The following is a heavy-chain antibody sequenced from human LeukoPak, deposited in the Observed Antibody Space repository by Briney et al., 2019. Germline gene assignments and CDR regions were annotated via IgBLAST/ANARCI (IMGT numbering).Heavy chain of an antibody. Sequence: GGSLRLPCAASGFTFSTYGMHWVRQAPGKGLEWVTFIRYDGGNKYYADSVKGRFTISRDNSKNRLYLQMNSLRPEETALYYCAKDLEQWPPVPEYWGQGTLVIVSS. CDR1: GFTFSTYG. D-gene: IGHD6-19*01. CDR3: AKDLEQWPPVPEY. CDR2: IRYDGGNK. J-gene: IGHJ4*02. V-gene: IGHV3-30*02.